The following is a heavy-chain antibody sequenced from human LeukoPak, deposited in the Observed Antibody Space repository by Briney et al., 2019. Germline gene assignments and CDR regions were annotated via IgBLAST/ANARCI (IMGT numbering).Heavy chain of an antibody. CDR1: GFIFKNEW. J-gene: IGHJ5*02. CDR2: IKKDGSEK. Sequence: PGGSLRLSCVASGFIFKNEWMTWVRQAPGKGLEWVANIKKDGSEKYYVDSVKGRFTISRDNAKNSLYLQMNSLRGEDTALYYCLQYGAGSTWGQGTLVTVSS. D-gene: IGHD3-10*01. V-gene: IGHV3-7*01. CDR3: LQYGAGST.